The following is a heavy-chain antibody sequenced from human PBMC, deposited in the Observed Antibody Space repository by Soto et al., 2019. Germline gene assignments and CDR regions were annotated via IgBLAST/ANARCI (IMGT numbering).Heavy chain of an antibody. CDR2: MSYDGNSK. D-gene: IGHD2-21*01. V-gene: IGHV3-30-3*01. Sequence: QVQLVESGGGVVQPGRSLRLSCAASGFTFSSYSMHWVRQAPGKGLEWVAAMSYDGNSKYFADSVKGRFTISRDNSKNALSLQMNSLGAEESAVYYCARGRTVRDHDDFDLWGQGPLVTVSS. J-gene: IGHJ4*02. CDR3: ARGRTVRDHDDFDL. CDR1: GFTFSSYS.